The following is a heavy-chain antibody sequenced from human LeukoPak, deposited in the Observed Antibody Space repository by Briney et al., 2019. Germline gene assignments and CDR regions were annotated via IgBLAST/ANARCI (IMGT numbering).Heavy chain of an antibody. D-gene: IGHD1-14*01. CDR3: ARAVSPGPYYMDV. Sequence: GASVKVSYKASGYTFTSYYMHWVRQAPGQGLEWMGWINPNSGGTNYAQKFQGRVTMTRDTSISTAYMELSRLRSDDTAVYYCARAVSPGPYYMDVWGKGTTVTVSS. CDR1: GYTFTSYY. CDR2: INPNSGGT. J-gene: IGHJ6*03. V-gene: IGHV1-2*02.